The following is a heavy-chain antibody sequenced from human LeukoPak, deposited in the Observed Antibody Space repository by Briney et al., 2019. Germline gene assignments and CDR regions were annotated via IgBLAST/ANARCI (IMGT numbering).Heavy chain of an antibody. Sequence: SGGSLRLSRAASGFTFDDYGMSWVRHAPGKGLDWVSGINWNGGSTGYAASVKGRFTISRDNAKNSLYLQLNSLRAEDTALYYCARGGPTYYDILTGYYYDDAFDIWGQGTMVTVSS. CDR1: GFTFDDYG. CDR2: INWNGGST. CDR3: ARGGPTYYDILTGYYYDDAFDI. D-gene: IGHD3-9*01. V-gene: IGHV3-20*04. J-gene: IGHJ3*02.